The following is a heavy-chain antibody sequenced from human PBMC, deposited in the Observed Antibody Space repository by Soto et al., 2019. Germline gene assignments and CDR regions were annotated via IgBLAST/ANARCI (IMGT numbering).Heavy chain of an antibody. CDR1: RWIFKHFV. J-gene: IGHJ4*02. V-gene: IGHV1-69*13. D-gene: IGHD2-2*01. Sequence: GSSVNVSRQPCRWIFKHFVICWVRQSPCQGREGMGEIIPLFNATNYAQKFRGRVTVTPDESTRTAYMELTRLTYDDTAVYFCAISAERNAQKFDFWGQGTLVTVSS. CDR3: AISAERNAQKFDF. CDR2: IIPLFNAT.